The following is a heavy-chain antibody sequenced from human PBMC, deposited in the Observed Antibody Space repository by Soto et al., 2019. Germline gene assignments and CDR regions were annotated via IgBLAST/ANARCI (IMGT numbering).Heavy chain of an antibody. CDR1: GGSFSSYT. V-gene: IGHV1-69*02. D-gene: IGHD2-2*01. CDR3: ARAGGYCSDTSCLIVYYPYGMDV. Sequence: QVQLVQSGAEVKKPGSSVKVSCKASGGSFSSYTISWVRQAPGQGLEWMGRIIPILEITNYAQKFQGRVTITEDKSTSTADMEPSSLRTEDTAMYYFARAGGYCSDTSCLIVYYPYGMDVWGQGTTVTVSS. J-gene: IGHJ6*02. CDR2: IIPILEIT.